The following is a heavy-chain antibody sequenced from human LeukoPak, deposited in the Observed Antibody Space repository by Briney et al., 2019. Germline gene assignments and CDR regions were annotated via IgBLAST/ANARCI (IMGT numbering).Heavy chain of an antibody. CDR2: ISGTYNKT. D-gene: IGHD6-19*01. CDR3: AKEVAGQFDY. V-gene: IGHV3-23*01. J-gene: IGHJ4*02. CDR1: GFTLKNYA. Sequence: GGSLRLSCVASGFTLKNYAMSWVRPAPGKGLEWVSAISGTYNKTYYGDSVKGRFTISRDNSKSTLYLQMNSLRADDTAIYYCAKEVAGQFDYWGQGTLVTVSS.